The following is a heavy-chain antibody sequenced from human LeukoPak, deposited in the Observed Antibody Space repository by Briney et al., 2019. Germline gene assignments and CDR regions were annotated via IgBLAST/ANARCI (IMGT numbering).Heavy chain of an antibody. D-gene: IGHD6-19*01. Sequence: GGSLRLSCAASGFTFSSYSMNWVRQAPGKGLEWVSAISGSGGSSYYADSVKGRFTLSRDNSKNTLYLHMNSLRAEDTAVYYCASSSSSGWLGLFDYWGQGTLVTVSS. CDR3: ASSSSSGWLGLFDY. J-gene: IGHJ4*02. V-gene: IGHV3-23*01. CDR2: ISGSGGSS. CDR1: GFTFSSYS.